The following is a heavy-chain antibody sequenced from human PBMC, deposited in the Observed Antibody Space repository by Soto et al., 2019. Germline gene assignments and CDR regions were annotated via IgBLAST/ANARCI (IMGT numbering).Heavy chain of an antibody. Sequence: QLQLQESGPGLVKPSETLSLTCTVSGGSISSSSYYWGWIRQPPGKGLEWMGSIYYSGSTYYTPSTKRRVTIGVDTSKNQFSMQMSSVTAADPAVYYCARGGYTGTLVCWGQGTLVTVSS. CDR3: ARGGYTGTLVC. CDR1: GGSISSSSYY. V-gene: IGHV4-39*01. CDR2: IYYSGST. J-gene: IGHJ4*02. D-gene: IGHD5-12*01.